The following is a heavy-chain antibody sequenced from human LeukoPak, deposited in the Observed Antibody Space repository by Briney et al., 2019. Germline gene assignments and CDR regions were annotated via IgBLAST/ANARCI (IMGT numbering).Heavy chain of an antibody. CDR1: GGSISSGSYY. CDR2: IYTSGST. CDR3: ARGIGVVVPAAIKIYYYYYYMDV. Sequence: SQTLSLTCTVSGGSISSGSYYWRWIRQPAGKGLEWIGRIYTSGSTNYNPSLKSRVTISVDTSKNQFSLKLSSVTAADTAVYYCARGIGVVVPAAIKIYYYYYYMDVWGKGTTVTVSS. J-gene: IGHJ6*03. V-gene: IGHV4-61*02. D-gene: IGHD2-2*01.